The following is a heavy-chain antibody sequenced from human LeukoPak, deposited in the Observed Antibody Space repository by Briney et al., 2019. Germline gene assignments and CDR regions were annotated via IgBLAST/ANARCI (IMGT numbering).Heavy chain of an antibody. CDR1: GYTFTGYY. J-gene: IGHJ5*02. V-gene: IGHV1-2*04. CDR3: ARGQSSNYDFWSGYANWFDP. D-gene: IGHD3-3*01. Sequence: ASVKVSCKASGYTFTGYYMHWVRQAPGQGLEWMGWINPNSGGTNYAQKFQGWVTMTRDTSISTAYMELSRLGSDDTAVYYCARGQSSNYDFWSGYANWFDPWGQGTLVTVSS. CDR2: INPNSGGT.